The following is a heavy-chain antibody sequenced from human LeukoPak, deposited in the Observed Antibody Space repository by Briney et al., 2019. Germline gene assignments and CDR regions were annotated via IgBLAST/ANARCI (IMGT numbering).Heavy chain of an antibody. CDR2: INYSGST. V-gene: IGHV4-34*01. CDR3: AREGWIYYYFDY. J-gene: IGHJ4*02. Sequence: PSETLSLTCAVYGGSFSGYYWSWIRQPPGKGLEWIGEINYSGSTNYNPSLKSRVTISVDTSKNQFSLKLSSVTAADTAVYYCAREGWIYYYFDYWGQGTLVTVSS. CDR1: GGSFSGYY. D-gene: IGHD5-12*01.